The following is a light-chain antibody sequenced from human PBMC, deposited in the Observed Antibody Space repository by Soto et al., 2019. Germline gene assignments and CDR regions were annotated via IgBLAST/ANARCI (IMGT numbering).Light chain of an antibody. CDR1: QSISRY. CDR3: QQSFTTPK. J-gene: IGKJ1*01. V-gene: IGKV1-39*01. Sequence: DMQMTHSPSSLSASVGDRVTITCRTSQSISRYLNWYQHKPGKAPKLLIYAASTLQSGVPSRFSGSGSGTDFTLTISSLQPEDFATYYCQQSFTTPKFGQGTKVDIK. CDR2: AAS.